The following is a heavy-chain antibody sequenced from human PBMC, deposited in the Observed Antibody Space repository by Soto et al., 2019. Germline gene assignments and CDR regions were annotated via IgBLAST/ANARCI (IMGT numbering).Heavy chain of an antibody. D-gene: IGHD6-13*01. V-gene: IGHV3-23*01. J-gene: IGHJ1*01. CDR2: ISGSGGST. Sequence: GGSLRLSCAASGFTFISYAMSWVRQAPGKGLEWVSAISGSGGSTYYADSVKGRFTISRDNSKNTLYLQMNSLRAEDTAVYYCAKGRDSSSWSNTEYFQHWGQGTLVTVSS. CDR3: AKGRDSSSWSNTEYFQH. CDR1: GFTFISYA.